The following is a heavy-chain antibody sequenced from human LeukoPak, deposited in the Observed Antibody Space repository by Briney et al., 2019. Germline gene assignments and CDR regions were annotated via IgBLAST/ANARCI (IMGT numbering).Heavy chain of an antibody. CDR3: ARDRTGVFPEYFQR. CDR1: GYTFTGYY. CDR2: INPNSGGT. Sequence: ASVKVSCKASGYTFTGYYMHWVRQAPGQGLEWMGWINPNSGGTNYAQKFQGRVTMTRDTSISTAYMELSRLRSDDTAVYYCARDRTGVFPEYFQRWGQGTLVTVSS. J-gene: IGHJ1*01. D-gene: IGHD3-16*01. V-gene: IGHV1-2*02.